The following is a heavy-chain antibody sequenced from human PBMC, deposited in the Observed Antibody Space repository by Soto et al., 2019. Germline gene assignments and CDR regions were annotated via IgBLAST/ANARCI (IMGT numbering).Heavy chain of an antibody. CDR3: ARDREYCSSTSCSTNWFDP. CDR1: GGTFSSYA. D-gene: IGHD2-2*01. V-gene: IGHV1-69*13. J-gene: IGHJ5*02. CDR2: IIPIFGTA. Sequence: ASLKVSCKSSGGTFSSYAISWVRQAPGQGLEWMGGIIPIFGTANYAQKLQGRVTITADESTSTAYMELSSLRSEDTAVYYCARDREYCSSTSCSTNWFDPWGQGTLVTVSS.